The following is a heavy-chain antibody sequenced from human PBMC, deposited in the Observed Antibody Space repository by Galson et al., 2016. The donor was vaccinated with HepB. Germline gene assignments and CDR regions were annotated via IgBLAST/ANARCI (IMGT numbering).Heavy chain of an antibody. J-gene: IGHJ3*01. CDR2: ISASSSYI. CDR1: GFTFSRYT. V-gene: IGHV3-21*01. CDR3: ARESSGYDYDIDV. D-gene: IGHD5-12*01. Sequence: SLRLSCAASGFTFSRYTMNWVRRAPGKGLEWVSSISASSSYIYYADSMKGRFTISRDNAKKSLYLQMSSLRADDTAIYYCARESSGYDYDIDVWGHGTMVTVSS.